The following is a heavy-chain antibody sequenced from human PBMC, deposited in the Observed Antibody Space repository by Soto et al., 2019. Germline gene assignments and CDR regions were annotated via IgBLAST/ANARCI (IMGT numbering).Heavy chain of an antibody. CDR1: GYSFTSYW. J-gene: IGHJ6*03. V-gene: IGHV5-51*01. CDR3: ARSGIVPLQSHYYYMDV. D-gene: IGHD4-4*01. CDR2: IYPGDSDT. Sequence: GESLKISCKGSGYSFTSYWIGWVRQMPGKGLEWMGIIYPGDSDTRYSPSFQGQVTISADKSISTDYLQWSSLKASDTAMYYCARSGIVPLQSHYYYMDVWGKGTTVTVSS.